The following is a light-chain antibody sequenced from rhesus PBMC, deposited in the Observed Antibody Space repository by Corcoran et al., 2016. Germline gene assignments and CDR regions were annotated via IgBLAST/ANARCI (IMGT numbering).Light chain of an antibody. Sequence: QSAPTQPPSVSGSPGQSVTISCTGNSSDIGGYNYVSWYQNHPGKAPKLMIFGVSNRPSGVSDRFSGSKSDNTASLTISGLRAEDEADYYCFSYTTSNTYIFGGGTRLTVL. CDR2: GVS. V-gene: IGLV2S7*01. CDR1: SSDIGGYNY. CDR3: FSYTTSNTYI. J-gene: IGLJ1*01.